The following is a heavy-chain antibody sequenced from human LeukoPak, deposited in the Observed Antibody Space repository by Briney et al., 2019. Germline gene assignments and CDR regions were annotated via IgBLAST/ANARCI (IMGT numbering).Heavy chain of an antibody. Sequence: SETLSLTCTVSGDSISSYYCSWIRQPPGKGLEWIGYIYYSGSTSYNPSLKSRVTISLDTSKNQFSLNLSSVTAADTAVYYCARASVLLSADYWGQGTLVTVSS. J-gene: IGHJ4*02. D-gene: IGHD3-16*01. CDR1: GDSISSYY. CDR2: IYYSGST. V-gene: IGHV4-59*01. CDR3: ARASVLLSADY.